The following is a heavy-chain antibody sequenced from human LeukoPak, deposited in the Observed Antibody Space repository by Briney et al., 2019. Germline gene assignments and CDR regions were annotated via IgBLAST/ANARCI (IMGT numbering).Heavy chain of an antibody. CDR1: GGSFSGYY. CDR2: INHSGST. CDR3: ARESTHYDY. V-gene: IGHV4-34*01. Sequence: SETLSLTCAVYGGSFSGYYWSWIRQPPGKGLEWIGEINHSGSTNYNPSLKSRVTISVDTSKNQFSLKLSSVTAADTAVYYCARESTHYDYWGQGTLVTVSS. J-gene: IGHJ4*02.